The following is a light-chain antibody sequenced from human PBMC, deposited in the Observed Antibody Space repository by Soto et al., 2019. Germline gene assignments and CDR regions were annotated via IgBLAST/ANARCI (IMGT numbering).Light chain of an antibody. CDR2: TDS. J-gene: IGLJ1*01. Sequence: QSVLAQPPSASGTPGQRVTISCSGSSSNIGSNAVNWYQHLPGTAPKLLIFTDSQRPSGVPDRFSGSRSGTSASLAISGLQSVDEADYYCASWDGSLIGHVFGTGTKVTVL. V-gene: IGLV1-44*01. CDR3: ASWDGSLIGHV. CDR1: SSNIGSNA.